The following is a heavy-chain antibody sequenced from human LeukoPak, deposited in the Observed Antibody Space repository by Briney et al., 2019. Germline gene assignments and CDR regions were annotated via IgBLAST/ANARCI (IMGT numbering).Heavy chain of an antibody. CDR3: ARFSPRAMGNYLDF. Sequence: PSETLSLTCAVSGGSISSGSYSWSWIRQPPGKGLEWIGYIYPRGSTYYNPSLKSRVILSLDKSANQFSLNLSSVTAADTAVHYCARFSPRAMGNYLDFWGPGTLVTVSS. CDR2: IYPRGST. V-gene: IGHV4-30-2*01. CDR1: GGSISSGSYS. D-gene: IGHD7-27*01. J-gene: IGHJ4*02.